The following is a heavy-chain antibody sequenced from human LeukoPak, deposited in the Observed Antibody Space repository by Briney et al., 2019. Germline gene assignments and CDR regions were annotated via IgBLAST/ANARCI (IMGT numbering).Heavy chain of an antibody. CDR3: ARAMGYSSSWYPLDY. D-gene: IGHD6-13*01. Sequence: SVKVSCKASGGTFSSYAISWVRQAPGQGLEWMGGIIPIFGTAEYAQKFQGRVTIIADESTSTAYMELSSLRSEDTAVYYCARAMGYSSSWYPLDYWGQGTLVTVSS. V-gene: IGHV1-69*13. J-gene: IGHJ4*02. CDR2: IIPIFGTA. CDR1: GGTFSSYA.